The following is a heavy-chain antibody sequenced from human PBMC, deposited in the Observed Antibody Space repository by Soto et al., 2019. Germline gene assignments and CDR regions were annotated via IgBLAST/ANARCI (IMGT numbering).Heavy chain of an antibody. CDR2: ISGSGGST. J-gene: IGHJ6*02. CDR1: GFTFSSYA. Sequence: PGGSLRLSCAASGFTFSSYAMSWVRQAPGKGLEWVSAISGSGGSTYYADSVEGRFTISRDNSKNTLYLQMNSLRAEDTAVYYCAKSVRPNYYYYGMDVWGQGTTVTVSS. V-gene: IGHV3-23*01. CDR3: AKSVRPNYYYYGMDV.